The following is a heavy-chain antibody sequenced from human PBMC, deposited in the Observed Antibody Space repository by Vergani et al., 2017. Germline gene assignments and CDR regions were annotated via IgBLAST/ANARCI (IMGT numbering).Heavy chain of an antibody. CDR2: IIPIFGTA. CDR3: ASARAHYYDSSGYYFDY. Sequence: QVQLVQSGAEVKKPGSSVKVSCKASGGTFSSSAISWVRQAPGQGLEWMGGIIPIFGTANYAQKFQGRVTITADESTSTAYMELSSLRSEDTAVYYCASARAHYYDSSGYYFDYWGQGTLVTVSS. V-gene: IGHV1-69*01. CDR1: GGTFSSSA. D-gene: IGHD3-22*01. J-gene: IGHJ4*02.